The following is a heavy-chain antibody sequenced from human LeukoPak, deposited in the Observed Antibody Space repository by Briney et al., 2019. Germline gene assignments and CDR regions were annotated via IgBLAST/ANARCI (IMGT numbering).Heavy chain of an antibody. D-gene: IGHD2-2*02. J-gene: IGHJ3*01. Sequence: PGGSLRLSCAASGFTVSSNYMSWVRQAPGKGLEWVSLIYSGGDTYYADSVKGRFTISRDNSKNTLYLQMNNLRADDTAVYYCATRYCSGTSCYRGAFDVWGPGTMVTVSS. CDR3: ATRYCSGTSCYRGAFDV. CDR1: GFTVSSNY. CDR2: IYSGGDT. V-gene: IGHV3-66*02.